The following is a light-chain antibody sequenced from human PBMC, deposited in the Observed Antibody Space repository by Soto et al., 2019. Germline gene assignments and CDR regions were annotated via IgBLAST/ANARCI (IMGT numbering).Light chain of an antibody. V-gene: IGKV3-20*01. CDR1: RRLSNS. J-gene: IGKJ1*01. CDR3: QQYDSSPRT. Sequence: EIAMSHSPAPLTLAPVHRATLSSRATRRLSNSVAWYQQKPRQAPRPLIYGVSSRATGIPDRFSGSGSGTDFTLTISRLEPEDFAVYYCQQYDSSPRTFGQGTKVDIK. CDR2: GVS.